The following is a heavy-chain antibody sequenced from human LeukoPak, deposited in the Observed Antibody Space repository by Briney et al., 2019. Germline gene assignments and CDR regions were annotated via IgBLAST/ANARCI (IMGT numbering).Heavy chain of an antibody. J-gene: IGHJ4*02. CDR3: ARDEGNTGWYTFDY. V-gene: IGHV6-1*01. CDR1: GDSVSSNNGA. Sequence: SQTLSLTCVISGDSVSSNNGAWNWIRQSPSRVLEWLGRTYYRSKLYNDYAVSMKVRITINPDTSKNQFSLQLNSVTPEDTAVYYCARDEGNTGWYTFDYWGQGTLVAVSS. CDR2: TYYRSKLYN. D-gene: IGHD6-19*01.